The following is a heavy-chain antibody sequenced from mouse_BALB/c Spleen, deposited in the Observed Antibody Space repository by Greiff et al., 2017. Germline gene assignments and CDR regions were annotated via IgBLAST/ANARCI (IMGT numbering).Heavy chain of an antibody. CDR3: ARYGLYAMDY. CDR1: GYAFSSYW. D-gene: IGHD1-1*02. CDR2: IYPGDGDT. Sequence: QVHVKQSGAELVRPGSSVKISCKASGYAFSSYWMNWVKQRPGQGLEWIGQIYPGDGDTNYNGKFKGKATLTADKSSSTAYMQLSSLTSEDSAVYFCARYGLYAMDYWGQGTSVTVSS. J-gene: IGHJ4*01. V-gene: IGHV1-80*01.